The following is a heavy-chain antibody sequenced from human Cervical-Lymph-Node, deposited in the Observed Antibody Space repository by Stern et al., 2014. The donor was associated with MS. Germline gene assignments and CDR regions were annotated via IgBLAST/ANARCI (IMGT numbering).Heavy chain of an antibody. CDR1: GFSFSTYG. V-gene: IGHV3-21*06. J-gene: IGHJ4*02. D-gene: IGHD4-17*01. Sequence: DQLVQSGGGLVKPGGSLRLSCDASGFSFSTYGMNWVRQAPGKGLEWGSFISSSGTYIYYADSVKGRLTISRDNAKNSLFLQLKSLRAEDTAVYFCARGGDYGNPFDYWGQGTLVTVSS. CDR2: ISSSGTYI. CDR3: ARGGDYGNPFDY.